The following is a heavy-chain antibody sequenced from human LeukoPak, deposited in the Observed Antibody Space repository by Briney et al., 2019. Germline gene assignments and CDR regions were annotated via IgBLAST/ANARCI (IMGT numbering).Heavy chain of an antibody. V-gene: IGHV4-30-4*01. D-gene: IGHD4-17*01. Sequence: SGTLSLTCTVSGGSISSGDYYWSWIRQPPGKGLEWIGYIYYSGSTYYNPSLKSRVTISVDTSKNQFSLKLSSVTAADTAVYYCATYYGDYVGWFDPWGQGTLVTVSS. CDR2: IYYSGST. CDR3: ATYYGDYVGWFDP. J-gene: IGHJ5*02. CDR1: GGSISSGDYY.